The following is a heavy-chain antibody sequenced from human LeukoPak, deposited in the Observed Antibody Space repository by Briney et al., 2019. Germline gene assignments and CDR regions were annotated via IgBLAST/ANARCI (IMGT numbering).Heavy chain of an antibody. CDR2: ISAYNGNT. D-gene: IGHD2-2*01. V-gene: IGHV1-18*01. J-gene: IGHJ4*02. Sequence: ASVKVSCTASGYTFTSNGISWVRQAPGQGLEWMGWISAYNGNTNYAQKLQGRVTMTTDTSTSTAYMELRSLRSDDTAVYYCARASLDLRLGYWGQGTLATVSS. CDR3: ARASLDLRLGY. CDR1: GYTFTSNG.